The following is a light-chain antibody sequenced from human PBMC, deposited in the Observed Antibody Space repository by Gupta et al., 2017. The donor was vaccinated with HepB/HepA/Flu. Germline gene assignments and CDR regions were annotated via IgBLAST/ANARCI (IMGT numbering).Light chain of an antibody. CDR3: QQDCSSPIT. V-gene: IGKV3-20*01. Sequence: IVLTQSPCTLSLSPGERATRSCRVSQSVSRSYLAWYQQKPGQAPRLLIYGASSRATGIPDRFSGSGSGTEFTLTISRLEPEDFAVYYCQQDCSSPITFGQGTLMEIK. CDR2: GAS. CDR1: QSVSRSY. J-gene: IGKJ5*01.